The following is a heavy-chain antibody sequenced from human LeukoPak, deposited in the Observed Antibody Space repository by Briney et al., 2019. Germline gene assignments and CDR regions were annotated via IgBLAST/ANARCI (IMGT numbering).Heavy chain of an antibody. J-gene: IGHJ4*02. D-gene: IGHD3-22*01. CDR1: GFTFSSYA. CDR3: AKEGYYDSSGYYVPYYFDY. Sequence: PGGSPRLSCAASGFTFSSYAMSWVRQAPGKGLEWVSAISGSGGSTYYADSVKGRFTISRDNSKNTLYLQMNSLRAEDTAVYYCAKEGYYDSSGYYVPYYFDYWGQGTLVTVSS. V-gene: IGHV3-23*01. CDR2: ISGSGGST.